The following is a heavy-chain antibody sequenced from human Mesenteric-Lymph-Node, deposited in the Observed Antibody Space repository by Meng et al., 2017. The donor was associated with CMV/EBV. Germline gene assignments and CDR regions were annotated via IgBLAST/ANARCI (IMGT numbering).Heavy chain of an antibody. Sequence: ASVKVSCKASGYTFSDYYIHWVRQAPGQGLEWVGWINPNSGGTDYAQKFQGRVTMTRDTSIRTAYMELSRLRSDDTAVYYCAREDIVVVPAAYDYWGQGTLVTVSS. D-gene: IGHD2-2*01. V-gene: IGHV1-2*02. CDR2: INPNSGGT. CDR1: GYTFSDYY. CDR3: AREDIVVVPAAYDY. J-gene: IGHJ4*02.